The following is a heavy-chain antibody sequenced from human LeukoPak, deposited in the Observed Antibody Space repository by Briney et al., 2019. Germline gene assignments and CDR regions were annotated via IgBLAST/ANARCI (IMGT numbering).Heavy chain of an antibody. CDR2: INPNSGGT. J-gene: IGHJ4*02. D-gene: IGHD6-6*01. CDR1: GYTFTGYY. V-gene: IGHV1-2*02. Sequence: ASVKVSCKASGYTFTGYYMHWVRQAPGQGLEWMGWINPNSGGTNYAQKFQGRVTMTRDTSISTAYMELSRLRSDDTAVYYCARAARPLRVLFYFDYWGQGTLVTVSS. CDR3: ARAARPLRVLFYFDY.